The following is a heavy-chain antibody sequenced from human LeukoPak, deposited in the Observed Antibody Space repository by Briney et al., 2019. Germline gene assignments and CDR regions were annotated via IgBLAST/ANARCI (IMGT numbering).Heavy chain of an antibody. V-gene: IGHV3-53*01. Sequence: PGRSLRLSCAASGFTVSSNYRSWVRQAPGKGLEWVSVIYSGGSTYYADSVKGRFTISRDNSKNTLYLQMNSLRAEDTAVYYCATDYYDSSGLNDYWGQGTLVTVSS. D-gene: IGHD3-22*01. CDR3: ATDYYDSSGLNDY. CDR2: IYSGGST. J-gene: IGHJ4*02. CDR1: GFTVSSNY.